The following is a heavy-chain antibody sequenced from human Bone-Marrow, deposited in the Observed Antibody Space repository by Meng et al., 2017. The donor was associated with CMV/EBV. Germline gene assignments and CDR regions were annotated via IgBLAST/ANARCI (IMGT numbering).Heavy chain of an antibody. V-gene: IGHV4-61*01. D-gene: IGHD2-2*03. Sequence: SETLSFTCTASGGSVSSGSYYWSWIRQPPGKGLEWIGYIYYSGSTNYNPSLKSRVTISVDTSKNHFSLKPSSVTAADTAGYYCARLDLVFTHEEWGQGTLVTVSS. CDR1: GGSVSSGSYY. CDR3: ARLDLVFTHEE. CDR2: IYYSGST. J-gene: IGHJ4*02.